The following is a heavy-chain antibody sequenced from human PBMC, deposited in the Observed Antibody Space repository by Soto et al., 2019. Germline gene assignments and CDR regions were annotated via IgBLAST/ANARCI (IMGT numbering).Heavy chain of an antibody. CDR2: IYPGDSDT. D-gene: IGHD3-22*01. Sequence: PGESLTIYCKCSGYSFTRYWIGWVRQMPGKGLEWMGIIYPGDSDTRYSPSFQGQVTISADKSISTAYLQWSSLKASDTAMYYCARNYDSSGSQNAHPYFQHWGQGTLVTVSS. J-gene: IGHJ1*01. CDR3: ARNYDSSGSQNAHPYFQH. V-gene: IGHV5-51*01. CDR1: GYSFTRYW.